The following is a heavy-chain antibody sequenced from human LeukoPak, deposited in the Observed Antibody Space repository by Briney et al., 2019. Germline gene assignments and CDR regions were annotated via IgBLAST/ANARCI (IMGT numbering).Heavy chain of an antibody. V-gene: IGHV3-11*01. J-gene: IGHJ3*02. Sequence: GGSLRLSCAASGFTFSVYYMSWIRQAPGKGLEWVSYISSSGSTIYYADSVKGRFTISRDNAKNSLYLQMNSLRAEDTAVYYCARFASSGYYASAFDIWGQGTMVTVSS. D-gene: IGHD3-22*01. CDR3: ARFASSGYYASAFDI. CDR1: GFTFSVYY. CDR2: ISSSGSTI.